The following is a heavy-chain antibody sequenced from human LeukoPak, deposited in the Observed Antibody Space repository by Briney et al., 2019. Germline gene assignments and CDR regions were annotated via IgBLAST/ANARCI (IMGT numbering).Heavy chain of an antibody. V-gene: IGHV4-4*09. J-gene: IGHJ5*02. CDR2: TYTSGST. D-gene: IGHD2-15*01. Sequence: SETLSLTCTVSGGSISSYYWSWIRQPPGKGLEWIGYTYTSGSTNYNPSLKSRVTISVDTSKNQFSLKLSSVTAADTAVYYCARALGYCSGGSCYSFHSNWFDPWGQGTLVTVSS. CDR3: ARALGYCSGGSCYSFHSNWFDP. CDR1: GGSISSYY.